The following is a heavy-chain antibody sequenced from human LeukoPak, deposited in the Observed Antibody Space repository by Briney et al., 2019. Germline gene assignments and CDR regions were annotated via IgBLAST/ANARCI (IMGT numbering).Heavy chain of an antibody. CDR1: GGSISNGDHY. CDR3: ASSAARAAEYFQH. J-gene: IGHJ1*01. D-gene: IGHD6-6*01. Sequence: SETLSLTCTVSGGSISNGDHYWSWIRQHPGKGLEWIGHIYYSGSTNYNPSLKSRVTISVDTSKNQFSLKLSSVTAADTAVYYCASSAARAAEYFQHWGQGTLVTVSS. CDR2: IYYSGST. V-gene: IGHV4-61*08.